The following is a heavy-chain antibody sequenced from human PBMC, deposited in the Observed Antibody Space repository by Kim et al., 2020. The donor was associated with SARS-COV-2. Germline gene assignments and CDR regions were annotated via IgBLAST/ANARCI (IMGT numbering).Heavy chain of an antibody. CDR1: GFTFSSYG. Sequence: GGSLRLSCAASGFTFSSYGMHWVRQAPGKGLEWVAVIWYDGSNKYYADSVKGRFTISRDNSKNTLYLQMNSLRAEDTAVYYCARAPGDYYDSSGPYYFDYWGQGTLVTVSS. D-gene: IGHD3-22*01. J-gene: IGHJ4*02. CDR3: ARAPGDYYDSSGPYYFDY. CDR2: IWYDGSNK. V-gene: IGHV3-33*08.